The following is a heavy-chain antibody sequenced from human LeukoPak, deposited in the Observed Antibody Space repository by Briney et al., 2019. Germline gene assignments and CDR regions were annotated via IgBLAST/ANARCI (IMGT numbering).Heavy chain of an antibody. V-gene: IGHV1-18*01. D-gene: IGHD3-16*02. J-gene: IGHJ4*02. CDR2: ISGYNGNT. CDR3: ARLDITFGGGIVNAGSNY. CDR1: GYTFSSYA. Sequence: ASVKVSCKAPGYTFSSYAINWVRQAPGQGLEWMGWISGYNGNTNYAQKFQGRATMTTDTSTNTAYMEVKSLRSDDTAVYYCARLDITFGGGIVNAGSNYWGQGTLVTVSS.